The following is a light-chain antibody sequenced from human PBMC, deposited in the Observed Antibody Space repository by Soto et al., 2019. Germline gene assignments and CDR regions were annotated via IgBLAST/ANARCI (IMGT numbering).Light chain of an antibody. Sequence: EIVLTQSPATLSLSPGDRATLSCRASPSVPNFLAWYQQKPGQAPRLLIYGASTRATGIPARFSGSGSGTEFTLTISSLQSEDFATYYCQQSYYTPLTFGGGTKVDIK. CDR1: PSVPNF. V-gene: IGKV3-15*01. J-gene: IGKJ4*01. CDR2: GAS. CDR3: QQSYYTPLT.